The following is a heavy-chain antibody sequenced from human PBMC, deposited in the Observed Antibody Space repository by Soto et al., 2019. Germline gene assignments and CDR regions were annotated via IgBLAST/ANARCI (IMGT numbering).Heavy chain of an antibody. Sequence: GSLRLSCAASGFTFSNYWMHWVRQAPGKGLVWVSRINSDGSSTRFADSVKGRFTISRDNAKNTLYLQMNSLGAEDTAVYYCARAFNTIFGVENYYYYGMDVWGQGTTVTVSS. D-gene: IGHD3-3*01. CDR1: GFTFSNYW. J-gene: IGHJ6*02. CDR3: ARAFNTIFGVENYYYYGMDV. CDR2: INSDGSST. V-gene: IGHV3-74*01.